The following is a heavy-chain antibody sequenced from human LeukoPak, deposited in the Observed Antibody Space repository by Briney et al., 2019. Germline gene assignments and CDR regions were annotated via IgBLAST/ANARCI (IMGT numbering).Heavy chain of an antibody. J-gene: IGHJ6*03. CDR1: GFTFSRYG. D-gene: IGHD1-1*01. CDR2: IWYDESNS. V-gene: IGHV3-33*06. CDR3: AKSFLEDEAYDYYMDV. Sequence: GASLRLSCAASGFTFSRYGMHWVREAPGKGLERVAVIWYDESNSYNAHSVKGRFTISRDNSKKTLYLQMNSRRAEDTAVYYCAKSFLEDEAYDYYMDVWGKGTTVTVS.